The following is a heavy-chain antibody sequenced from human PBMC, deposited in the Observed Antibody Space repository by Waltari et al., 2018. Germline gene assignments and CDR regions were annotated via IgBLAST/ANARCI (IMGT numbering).Heavy chain of an antibody. CDR2: IYTSGST. CDR1: GGSISSYY. V-gene: IGHV4-4*07. Sequence: QVQLQESGPGLVKPSETLSLTCTVSGGSISSYYWSWIRQPAGKGLEWIGRIYTSGSTNYNPSLKSRVTMSVDTSKNQFSLKLSSVTAADTAVYYCAREGEGGSYPPYYYYYGMDVWGQGTTVTVSS. J-gene: IGHJ6*02. CDR3: AREGEGGSYPPYYYYYGMDV. D-gene: IGHD1-26*01.